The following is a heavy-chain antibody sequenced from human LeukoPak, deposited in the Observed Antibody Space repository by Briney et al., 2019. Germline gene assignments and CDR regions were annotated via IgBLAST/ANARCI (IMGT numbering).Heavy chain of an antibody. D-gene: IGHD1-14*01. J-gene: IGHJ4*02. Sequence: GGSLRLSCAGSGFTFGGYGVHWFRQTPGKGLEWVAVIAYDGSRAFYADSVKGRFTISRDNSKNTMSVQMDDLRAEDTAVYYCTRYNNDHFDYWGQGTLVTVSS. CDR3: TRYNNDHFDY. V-gene: IGHV3-33*01. CDR1: GFTFGGYG. CDR2: IAYDGSRA.